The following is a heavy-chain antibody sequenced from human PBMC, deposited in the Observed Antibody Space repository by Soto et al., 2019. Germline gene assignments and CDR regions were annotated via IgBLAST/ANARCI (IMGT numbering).Heavy chain of an antibody. J-gene: IGHJ4*02. D-gene: IGHD6-19*01. V-gene: IGHV3-23*01. Sequence: GGSLRLSCAASGFTFSSYAMSWVRQAPGKGLEWVSAISGSGDSTYYADSVKGRFTISRDNSKNTLYLQMNSLRAEDSAVYYCAKDNGYSSGWKDYWGQGTLVTVSS. CDR3: AKDNGYSSGWKDY. CDR2: ISGSGDST. CDR1: GFTFSSYA.